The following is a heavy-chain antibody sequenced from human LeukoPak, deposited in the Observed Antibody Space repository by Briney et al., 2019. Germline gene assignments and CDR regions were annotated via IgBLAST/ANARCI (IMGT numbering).Heavy chain of an antibody. CDR2: ISWNSVTI. CDR3: AKDRVAAAGPYYFDY. J-gene: IGHJ4*02. V-gene: IGHV3-9*01. Sequence: PGGSLRLSCAGSGLTFDDYAMHWVRQAPGKGLEWVSSISWNSVTIAYADSVKGRFTISRDNAKNSLYLQMNSLRAEDTALYYCAKDRVAAAGPYYFDYWGQGTLVTVSS. CDR1: GLTFDDYA. D-gene: IGHD6-13*01.